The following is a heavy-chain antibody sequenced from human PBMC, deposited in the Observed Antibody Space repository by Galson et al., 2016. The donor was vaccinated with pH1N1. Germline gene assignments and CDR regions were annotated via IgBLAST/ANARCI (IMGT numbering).Heavy chain of an antibody. CDR2: ISYDGSNK. V-gene: IGHV3-30*03. D-gene: IGHD2-21*02. CDR3: ERESILVTLESFDI. Sequence: SLRLSCAVSGFTFSSYAMHWVRQAPGKGLEWVAVISYDGSNKYYGDSVKGRFTISRDNSRNRLYLQMTSLRAEDTALYYCERESILVTLESFDIWGQGTMVTVSS. J-gene: IGHJ3*02. CDR1: GFTFSSYA.